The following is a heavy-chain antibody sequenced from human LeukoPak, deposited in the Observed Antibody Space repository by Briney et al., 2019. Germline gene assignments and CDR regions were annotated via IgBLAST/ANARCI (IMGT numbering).Heavy chain of an antibody. Sequence: PGGSLRLSCAASGFTFDDYGMSWVRQAPGKGLEWVANIKPDGSERYYVDSVKGRFTVSRDNAQNSLYLQMNSLRAEDTAVYFCVRSYDYWGQGTLVTVSS. CDR3: VRSYDY. CDR2: IKPDGSER. J-gene: IGHJ4*02. CDR1: GFTFDDYG. V-gene: IGHV3-7*03.